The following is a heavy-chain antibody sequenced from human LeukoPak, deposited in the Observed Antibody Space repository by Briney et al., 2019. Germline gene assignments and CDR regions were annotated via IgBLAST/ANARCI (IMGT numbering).Heavy chain of an antibody. Sequence: GASVTVSCKLSVYTLTELSMHWVRQAPGKGREWMGGFDPEDGETIYAQKFQGRVTMTEDTSTDTAYMELSSLRSEDTAVYYCATDASLAARLFDYWGQGTLVSVSS. CDR2: FDPEDGET. J-gene: IGHJ4*02. D-gene: IGHD6-6*01. V-gene: IGHV1-24*01. CDR1: VYTLTELS. CDR3: ATDASLAARLFDY.